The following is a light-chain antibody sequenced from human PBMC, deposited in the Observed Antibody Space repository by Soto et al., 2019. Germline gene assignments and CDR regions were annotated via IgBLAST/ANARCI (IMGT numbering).Light chain of an antibody. Sequence: QSVLTQPPSVSGAPGQRVTISCTGSSSNIGAGYDVHWYQQLPGTAPKLLIYGNSNRPSGVPDRFSGSKSGTSVSLAITGLQAEDEADYYCQSYDSSLSWVFGGGTKVTVL. CDR1: SSNIGAGYD. J-gene: IGLJ3*02. V-gene: IGLV1-40*01. CDR2: GNS. CDR3: QSYDSSLSWV.